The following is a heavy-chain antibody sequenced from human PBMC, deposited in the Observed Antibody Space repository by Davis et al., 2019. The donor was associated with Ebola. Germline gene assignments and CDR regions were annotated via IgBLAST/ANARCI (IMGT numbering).Heavy chain of an antibody. Sequence: MPSETLSLTCPVSGGSISSYYWSWIRQPPGKGLEWLGYIYYSGSTNYNPSLKSRVTISVDTSKNQFSLKLSSVTAADTAVYYCARVGSGSLFFYYGMDVWGKGTTVTVSS. CDR2: IYYSGST. CDR1: GGSISSYY. CDR3: ARVGSGSLFFYYGMDV. V-gene: IGHV4-59*01. D-gene: IGHD6-19*01. J-gene: IGHJ6*04.